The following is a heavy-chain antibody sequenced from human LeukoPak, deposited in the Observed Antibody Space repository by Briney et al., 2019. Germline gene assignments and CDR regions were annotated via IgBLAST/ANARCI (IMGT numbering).Heavy chain of an antibody. CDR1: GFSFSSYW. CDR3: ARGGGLDV. V-gene: IGHV3-7*03. D-gene: IGHD3-16*01. J-gene: IGHJ6*02. CDR2: INHNGNVN. Sequence: GGSLRLSCAASGFSFSSYWMNWARQAPGKGLEWVASINHNGNVNYNVDSVKGRFTISRDNAKNSLYLQMSNLRAEDTAVYFCARGGGLDVWGQGATVTVSS.